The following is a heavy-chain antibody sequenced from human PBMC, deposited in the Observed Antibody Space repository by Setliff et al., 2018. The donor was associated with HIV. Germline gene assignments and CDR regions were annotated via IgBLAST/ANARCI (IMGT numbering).Heavy chain of an antibody. CDR2: IRYDGSNK. J-gene: IGHJ4*02. V-gene: IGHV3-30*02. CDR1: GFTFNDYA. CDR3: AKTANLIVLMVYALS. D-gene: IGHD2-8*01. Sequence: PGGSLRLSCAASGFTFNDYAMHWVRQTPGKGLEWVAFIRYDGSNKYYADSVKGRFTISRDNSKNTLYLQMNSLRAEDTAIYYCAKTANLIVLMVYALSWGQGTLVTVSS.